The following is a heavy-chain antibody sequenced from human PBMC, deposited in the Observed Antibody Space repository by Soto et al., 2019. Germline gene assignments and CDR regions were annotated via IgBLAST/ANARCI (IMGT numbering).Heavy chain of an antibody. CDR3: ARVLCFDFWSGYYPLALYYGMDV. V-gene: IGHV3-33*08. D-gene: IGHD3-3*01. Sequence: GGSLRLSCAASGFTFSSYGMHWVRQAPGKGLEWVAVIWYDGSNKYYADSVKGRFTISRDNSKNTLYLQMNSLRAEDTAVYYCARVLCFDFWSGYYPLALYYGMDVWGQGTTVTVSS. J-gene: IGHJ6*02. CDR2: IWYDGSNK. CDR1: GFTFSSYG.